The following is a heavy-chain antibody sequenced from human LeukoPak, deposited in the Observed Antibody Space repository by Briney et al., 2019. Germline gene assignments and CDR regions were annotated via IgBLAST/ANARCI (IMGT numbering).Heavy chain of an antibody. Sequence: GSSVKVSCKASGGTFSSYAISWVRQAPGQGLEWMGGIIPIFGTANYAQKFQGRVTITTDESTSTAYMELSSLRSEDTAVYYCAREYCSSTSCYRYYFDYWGQGTLVTVSS. J-gene: IGHJ4*02. CDR1: GGTFSSYA. CDR3: AREYCSSTSCYRYYFDY. CDR2: IIPIFGTA. V-gene: IGHV1-69*05. D-gene: IGHD2-2*01.